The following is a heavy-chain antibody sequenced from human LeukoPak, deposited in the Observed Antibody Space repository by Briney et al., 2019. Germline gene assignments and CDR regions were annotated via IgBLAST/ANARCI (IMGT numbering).Heavy chain of an antibody. J-gene: IGHJ4*02. Sequence: ASVKVSCKASGYTFTDYYMHWGRQAPGQGLEWMGWISPNSGDTNHAQNFQGRVTLTRDTSISTAYMELSSLRSDDSAVYYCAGEYCSGGSCRQGFDYWGQGTLVTVSS. CDR3: AGEYCSGGSCRQGFDY. D-gene: IGHD2-15*01. V-gene: IGHV1-2*02. CDR1: GYTFTDYY. CDR2: ISPNSGDT.